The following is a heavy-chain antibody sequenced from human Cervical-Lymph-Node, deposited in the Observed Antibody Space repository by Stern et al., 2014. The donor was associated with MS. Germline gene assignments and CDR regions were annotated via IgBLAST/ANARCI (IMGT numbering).Heavy chain of an antibody. D-gene: IGHD3-10*01. CDR3: ARAKASGTLLRLDP. Sequence: VQLLESGAGVKKPGASVKVSCKASGYTFTNYHMHWVRQAPGQGLEWMGIVHPSGVGTTYAQKFQGRVTMTTDTSTATVYMELSSLTSEDTAVYYCARAKASGTLLRLDPWGQGTLVTVSS. CDR1: GYTFTNYH. V-gene: IGHV1-46*03. J-gene: IGHJ5*02. CDR2: VHPSGVGT.